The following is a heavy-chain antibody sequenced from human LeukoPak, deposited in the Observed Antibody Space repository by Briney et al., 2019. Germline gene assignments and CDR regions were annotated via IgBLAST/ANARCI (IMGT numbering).Heavy chain of an antibody. CDR3: AKPVDGSGTSLGDY. J-gene: IGHJ4*02. V-gene: IGHV3-30-3*02. CDR1: GFTFSSYA. Sequence: GGSLRLSCAASGFTFSSYAIHWVRQAPGKGLEWLAVISYDGTNKNYADSVKGRFTISRDNSKNTLYLQMDSLRAEDTAVYYCAKPVDGSGTSLGDYWGQGTLVTVSS. CDR2: ISYDGTNK. D-gene: IGHD3-10*01.